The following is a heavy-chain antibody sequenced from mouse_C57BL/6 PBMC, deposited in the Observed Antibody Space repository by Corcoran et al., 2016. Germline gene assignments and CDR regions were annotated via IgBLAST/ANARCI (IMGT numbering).Heavy chain of an antibody. Sequence: QVQLQQSGAELVKPGASVKISCKASGYAFSSYWMNWVKQRPGKGLEWIGQIYPGDGDTNYNGKFKGKATLTADKSSSTAYMQLSSLTSEDSAVYFCATHYYGSSWYFDVWGTGTTVTVSS. J-gene: IGHJ1*03. CDR2: IYPGDGDT. CDR1: GYAFSSYW. D-gene: IGHD1-1*01. CDR3: ATHYYGSSWYFDV. V-gene: IGHV1-80*01.